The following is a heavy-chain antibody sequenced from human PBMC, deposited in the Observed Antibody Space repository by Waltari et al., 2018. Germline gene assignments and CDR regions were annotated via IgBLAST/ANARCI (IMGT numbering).Heavy chain of an antibody. Sequence: FTVSSDYMSWVRQAPGKGLEWVSVIYGGGSTFYADSVRGRFTISRDNSQNMVYLQMNSLRAEDTAVYYCATDPGLRNGMDVWGQGTTVTVSS. D-gene: IGHD4-17*01. CDR3: ATDPGLRNGMDV. CDR1: FTVSSDY. CDR2: IYGGGST. J-gene: IGHJ6*02. V-gene: IGHV3-53*01.